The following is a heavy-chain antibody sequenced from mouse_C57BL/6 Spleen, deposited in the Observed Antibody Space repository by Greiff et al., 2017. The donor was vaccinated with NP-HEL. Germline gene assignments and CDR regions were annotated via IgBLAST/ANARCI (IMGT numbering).Heavy chain of an antibody. CDR1: GGAFGRAL. Sequence: VQLKQSGGGLVKPGGEVKGKGDEAGGAFGRALTEGVRPSPSTCLEWVAYISSGSSTIYYADTVKGRFTISRDNAKNTLFLQMTSLRSEDTAMYYCARVRGNLAWFAYGGQGTLVTVSA. V-gene: IGHV5-17*01. CDR2: ISSGSSTI. D-gene: IGHD2-1*01. J-gene: IGHJ3*01. CDR3: ARVRGNLAWFAY.